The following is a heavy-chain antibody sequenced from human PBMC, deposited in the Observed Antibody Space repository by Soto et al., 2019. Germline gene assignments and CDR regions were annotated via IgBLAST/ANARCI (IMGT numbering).Heavy chain of an antibody. CDR1: GGTLSDHG. Sequence: QVQLEQSGAEVKKPGSSVKVSCKASGGTLSDHGVAWLRQAPGQGLEWMGGTIPVFNTAKYAQKFQGRVTVTADKFTNIAYVELSSLRSEDTAFYFCARRVYGSRNYYTGPSALDIWGQGTMVIVSS. CDR3: ARRVYGSRNYYTGPSALDI. D-gene: IGHD3-10*01. J-gene: IGHJ3*02. CDR2: TIPVFNTA. V-gene: IGHV1-69*06.